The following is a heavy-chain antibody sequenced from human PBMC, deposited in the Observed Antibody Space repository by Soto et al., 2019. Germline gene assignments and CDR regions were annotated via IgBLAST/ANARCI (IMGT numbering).Heavy chain of an antibody. J-gene: IGHJ4*02. D-gene: IGHD3-22*01. CDR2: IYPGDSDT. V-gene: IGHV5-51*01. CDR1: GYSFSSYW. CDR3: ATSSDTSSRYFDY. Sequence: GESLKISCKASGYSFSSYWIGWVRQMPWKGLEWMGSIYPGDSDTTYSPSFQGQVTISADGSISTAYLQWGSLRASDTAMYYCATSSDTSSRYFDYWGQGALVTVSS.